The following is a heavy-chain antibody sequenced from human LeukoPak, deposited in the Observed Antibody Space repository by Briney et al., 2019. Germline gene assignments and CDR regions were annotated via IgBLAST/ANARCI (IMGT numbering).Heavy chain of an antibody. Sequence: GVLRLSCAASGFTVSSNYMSWVRQAPGKGLEWVSVIYSGGSTYYADSVKGRFTISRDNSKNTLYLQMNSLRAEDTAVYYCARGIDSSGFYGFDYWGQGTLVTVSS. CDR3: ARGIDSSGFYGFDY. J-gene: IGHJ4*02. CDR1: GFTVSSNY. V-gene: IGHV3-53*01. D-gene: IGHD3-22*01. CDR2: IYSGGST.